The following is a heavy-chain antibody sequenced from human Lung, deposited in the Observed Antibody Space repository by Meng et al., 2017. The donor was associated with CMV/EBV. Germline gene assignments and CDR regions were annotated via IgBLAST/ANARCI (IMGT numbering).Heavy chain of an antibody. D-gene: IGHD2-2*01. CDR2: VSYDGNNK. V-gene: IGHV3-30-3*02. CDR3: AKKCPYCSSTSCPPDAFDI. Sequence: SLKISCAASGFTFNNYAMHWVRQAPGKGLQWVAVVSYDGNNKYYADSVKGRFTISRDNSKNTLDLQMNSLKAEDTAMYYCAKKCPYCSSTSCPPDAFDIWGQGTMVTVSS. CDR1: GFTFNNYA. J-gene: IGHJ3*02.